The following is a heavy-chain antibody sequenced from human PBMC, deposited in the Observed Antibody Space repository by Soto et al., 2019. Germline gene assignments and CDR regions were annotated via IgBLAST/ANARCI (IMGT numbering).Heavy chain of an antibody. Sequence: SETLSLTCTVSGGSISSYYWSWIRQPPGKGLEWIGYIYYSGITNYNPSLKSRVTISVDTSKNQFSLKLSSVTAANTAVYYCARYKSNYYYGMDVWGQGTTVTVSS. CDR1: GGSISSYY. V-gene: IGHV4-59*01. J-gene: IGHJ6*02. D-gene: IGHD1-20*01. CDR3: ARYKSNYYYGMDV. CDR2: IYYSGIT.